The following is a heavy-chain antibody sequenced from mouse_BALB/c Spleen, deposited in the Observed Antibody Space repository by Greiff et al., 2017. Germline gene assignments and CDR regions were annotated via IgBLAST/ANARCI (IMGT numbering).Heavy chain of an antibody. CDR2: IYPGNVNT. CDR1: GYTFTSYY. V-gene: IGHV1S56*01. CDR3: ASGKTYWYFDV. Sequence: QVQLKESGPELVKPGASVRISCKASGYTFTSYYIHWVKQRPGQGLEWIGWIYPGNVNTKYNEKFKGKATLTADKSSSTAYMQLSSLTSEDSAVYFCASGKTYWYFDVWGAGTTVTVSS. J-gene: IGHJ1*01.